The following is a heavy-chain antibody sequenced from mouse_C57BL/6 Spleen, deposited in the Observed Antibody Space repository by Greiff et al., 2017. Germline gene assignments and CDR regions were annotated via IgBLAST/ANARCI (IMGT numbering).Heavy chain of an antibody. CDR3: AREGVTTVVATYYAMDY. Sequence: QVQLQQSGAELARPGASVKLSCTASGYTFTSYGISWVKQRTGQGLEWIGEIYPRSGNTYYNEKFKGKDTLTADKSSSTAYMELRSLTSEDSAVYFCAREGVTTVVATYYAMDYWGQGTSVTVSS. CDR1: GYTFTSYG. V-gene: IGHV1-81*01. D-gene: IGHD1-1*01. CDR2: IYPRSGNT. J-gene: IGHJ4*01.